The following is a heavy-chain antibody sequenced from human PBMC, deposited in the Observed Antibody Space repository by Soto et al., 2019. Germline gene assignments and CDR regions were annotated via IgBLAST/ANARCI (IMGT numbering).Heavy chain of an antibody. J-gene: IGHJ6*02. Sequence: TGGSLRLSCAASGFTFRGYGMHWVRQAPGRGLEWVALISYDGSIKYYADPVRGRFTISRDNSKNTLYLQMNSLRAEDTAVYYCANSEYSRYKNIDVWGQGTTVTVSS. D-gene: IGHD5-18*01. CDR2: ISYDGSIK. V-gene: IGHV3-30*18. CDR1: GFTFRGYG. CDR3: ANSEYSRYKNIDV.